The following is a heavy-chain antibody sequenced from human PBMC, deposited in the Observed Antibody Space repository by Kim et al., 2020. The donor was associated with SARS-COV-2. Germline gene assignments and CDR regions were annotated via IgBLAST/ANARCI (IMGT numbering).Heavy chain of an antibody. V-gene: IGHV3-23*01. CDR1: GFTFSSYA. CDR3: AKDLSWWDLSAVFDY. J-gene: IGHJ4*02. CDR2: ISGSGGST. Sequence: GGSLRLSCAASGFTFSSYAMSWVRQAPGKGLEWVSAISGSGGSTYYADSVKGRFTISRDNSKNTLYLQMNSLRAEDTAVYYCAKDLSWWDLSAVFDYWGQGTLVTVSS. D-gene: IGHD1-26*01.